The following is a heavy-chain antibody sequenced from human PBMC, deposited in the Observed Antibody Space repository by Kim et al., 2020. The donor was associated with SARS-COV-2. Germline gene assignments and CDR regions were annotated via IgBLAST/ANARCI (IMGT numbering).Heavy chain of an antibody. CDR3: AKFVYGSGVNAFDI. V-gene: IGHV3-23*01. Sequence: DSVKGRFTISRDNSKTTLYLQMNSLRAEDTAVYYCAKFVYGSGVNAFDIWGQGTMVTVSS. D-gene: IGHD3-10*01. J-gene: IGHJ3*02.